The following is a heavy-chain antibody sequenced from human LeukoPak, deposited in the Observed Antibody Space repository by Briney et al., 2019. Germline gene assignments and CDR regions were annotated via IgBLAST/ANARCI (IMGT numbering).Heavy chain of an antibody. Sequence: GGSLRLSCAASGFTVSSNYMSWVRQAPGKGLEWVSVIYSGGSTYYADSVKGRFTISRDNSKNTLYLQMNSLRAEDTAVYYCARDLELSVGVTPFASWGRGTLVTVSS. V-gene: IGHV3-53*01. D-gene: IGHD1-26*01. CDR1: GFTVSSNY. J-gene: IGHJ4*02. CDR3: ARDLELSVGVTPFAS. CDR2: IYSGGST.